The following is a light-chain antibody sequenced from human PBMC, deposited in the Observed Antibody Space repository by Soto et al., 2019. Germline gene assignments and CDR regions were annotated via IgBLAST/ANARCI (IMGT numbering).Light chain of an antibody. CDR1: QSISNW. CDR3: QQYNTYSKT. Sequence: DIQMTQSPSTLSASVGDRLTITCRASQSISNWLAWYQQRPGKAPKLLIFDASSLESGVTSRFSGSGSGTEFTLTISSLQPDDFATYYCQQYNTYSKTFGQGTKVEIK. J-gene: IGKJ1*01. V-gene: IGKV1-5*01. CDR2: DAS.